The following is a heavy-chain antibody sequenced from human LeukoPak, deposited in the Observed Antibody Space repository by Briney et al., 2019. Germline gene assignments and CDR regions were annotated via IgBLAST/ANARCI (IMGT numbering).Heavy chain of an antibody. CDR2: IYYSGST. CDR3: ASAGAKDV. V-gene: IGHV4-59*12. Sequence: EPSQTLSLTCTVSGGSISSYYWSWIRQPPGKGLEWIGYIYYSGSTSYNPSLESRVTMSVDTSKNHFSLKLSSVTAADTAVYYCASAGAKDVWGKGTTVTVSS. J-gene: IGHJ6*04. CDR1: GGSISSYY.